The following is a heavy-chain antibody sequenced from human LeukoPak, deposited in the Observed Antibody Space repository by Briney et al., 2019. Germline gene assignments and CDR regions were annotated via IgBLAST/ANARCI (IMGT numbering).Heavy chain of an antibody. D-gene: IGHD3-10*01. J-gene: IGHJ4*02. Sequence: GGSLRLSCAASGFTFSSYAMHWVRQAPGKGLEWVSGISWNSGSIGYADSVKGRFTISRDNAKNSLYLQMNSLRAEDTALYYCAKDTSEVLWFGGYDYWGQGTLVTVSS. V-gene: IGHV3-9*01. CDR3: AKDTSEVLWFGGYDY. CDR1: GFTFSSYA. CDR2: ISWNSGSI.